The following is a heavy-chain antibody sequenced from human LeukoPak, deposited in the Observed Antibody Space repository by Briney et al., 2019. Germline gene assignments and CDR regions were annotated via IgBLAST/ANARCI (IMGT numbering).Heavy chain of an antibody. D-gene: IGHD2-15*01. J-gene: IGHJ4*02. CDR1: GFTFSSYE. Sequence: GGSLRLSCAASGFTFSSYEMNWVRQAPGKGLEWVSYISNSGSAIYYADSVKGRFTISRDNAKNSLFLQMSSLTAEDTAVYYCARSYCTSDSCYPGMDYWGQGAPVTVSS. CDR3: ARSYCTSDSCYPGMDY. V-gene: IGHV3-48*03. CDR2: ISNSGSAI.